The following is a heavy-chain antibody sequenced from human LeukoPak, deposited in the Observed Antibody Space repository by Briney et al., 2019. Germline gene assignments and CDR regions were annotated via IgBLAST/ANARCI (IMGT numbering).Heavy chain of an antibody. CDR3: ARHWGYCSGGSCFDY. Sequence: SETLSLTCTVSGGSISSYYCSWIRQPAGKGLEWIGRIYTSGSTNYNPSLKSRVTMSVDTSKNQFSLKLSSVTAADTAVYYCARHWGYCSGGSCFDYWGQGTLVTVSS. J-gene: IGHJ4*02. CDR2: IYTSGST. D-gene: IGHD2-15*01. V-gene: IGHV4-4*07. CDR1: GGSISSYY.